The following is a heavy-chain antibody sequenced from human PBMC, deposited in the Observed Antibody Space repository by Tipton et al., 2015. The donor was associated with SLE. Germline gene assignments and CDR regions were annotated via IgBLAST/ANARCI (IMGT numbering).Heavy chain of an antibody. CDR2: IYYSGST. CDR3: ARVRGSASSWYFDL. D-gene: IGHD6-6*01. Sequence: TLSLTCTVSGGSISSYYWSWIRQPPGKGLEWIGYIYYSGSTNYNPSLKSRVTISVDTSKNQFSLKLSSVTAADTAVYYCARVRGSASSWYFDLWGRGTVVTVSS. CDR1: GGSISSYY. J-gene: IGHJ2*01. V-gene: IGHV4-59*12.